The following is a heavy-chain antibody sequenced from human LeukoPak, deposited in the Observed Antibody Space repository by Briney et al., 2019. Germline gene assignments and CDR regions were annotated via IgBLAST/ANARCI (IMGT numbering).Heavy chain of an antibody. CDR2: IYYSGST. V-gene: IGHV4-39*01. CDR1: GGSISSSSYY. J-gene: IGHJ6*02. CDR3: ARHGDGSSSVGYYYYVMDV. Sequence: SETLSLTCTVSGGSISSSSYYWGWVRQPPGTGLEWIGSIYYSGSTYYNPSLKSRVTISVDTSKNQFSLKLSSVTAADTAVYYCARHGDGSSSVGYYYYVMDVWGQGTTVTVSS. D-gene: IGHD1-26*01.